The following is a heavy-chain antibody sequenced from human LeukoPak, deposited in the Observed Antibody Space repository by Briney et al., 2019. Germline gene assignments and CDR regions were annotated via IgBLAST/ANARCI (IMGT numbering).Heavy chain of an antibody. V-gene: IGHV3-23*01. Sequence: GGSLRLSCAASGFTFSSYAMSWVRQAPGKGLEWVSAISGSGGSTYYADSVKGRFTISRDNSKNTLYLQMNSLRAEDTAVYYCGKPSYYYDSSGRRKRDYYYYYMDVWGKGTTVTVSS. CDR3: GKPSYYYDSSGRRKRDYYYYYMDV. CDR1: GFTFSSYA. D-gene: IGHD3-22*01. CDR2: ISGSGGST. J-gene: IGHJ6*03.